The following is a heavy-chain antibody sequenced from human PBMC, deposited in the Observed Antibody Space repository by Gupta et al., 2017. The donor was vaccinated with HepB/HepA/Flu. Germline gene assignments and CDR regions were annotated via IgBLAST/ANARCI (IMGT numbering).Heavy chain of an antibody. CDR3: AKETHCSGGSCYRGFDY. D-gene: IGHD2-15*01. J-gene: IGHJ4*02. Sequence: EVQLVESGGGLVQPGRSLRLSCEASVFTFDDYAMHWVRQAPGKVLEWVSGISWNSGSIVYADSVKGRFTISRDNAKNSLYLQMNSLRAEDMALYYCAKETHCSGGSCYRGFDYWGQGTLVTVS. CDR1: VFTFDDYA. CDR2: ISWNSGSI. V-gene: IGHV3-9*03.